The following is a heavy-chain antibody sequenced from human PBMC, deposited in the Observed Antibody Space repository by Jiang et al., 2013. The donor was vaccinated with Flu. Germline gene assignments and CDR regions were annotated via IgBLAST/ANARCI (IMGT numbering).Heavy chain of an antibody. V-gene: IGHV1-46*01. D-gene: IGHD5-12*01. CDR2: INPSGGST. CDR3: ARIPRSGYSGYDSTLLGEFDL. Sequence: QLVESGAEVKKPGASVKVSCKASGYTFTSYYMHWVRQAPGQGLEWMGIINPSGGSTSYAQKFQGRVTMTRDTSTSTVYMELSSLRSEDTAVYYCARIPRSGYSGYDSTLLGEFDLWGRGTLVTVSS. J-gene: IGHJ2*01. CDR1: GYTFTSYY.